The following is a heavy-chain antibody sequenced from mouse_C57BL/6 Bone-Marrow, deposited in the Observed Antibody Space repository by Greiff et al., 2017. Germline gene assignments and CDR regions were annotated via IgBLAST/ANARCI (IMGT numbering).Heavy chain of an antibody. V-gene: IGHV1-64*01. J-gene: IGHJ3*01. CDR1: GYTFTSYW. Sequence: QVQLQQSGAELVKPGASVKLSCKASGYTFTSYWMHWVKQRPGQGLEWIGMIHPNSGSTNYNEKFKSKATLTVDKSSSTAYMQLSSLTSEDSAVYYCERSKALWLRRGSWFAYWGQGTLVTVSA. CDR2: IHPNSGST. D-gene: IGHD2-2*01. CDR3: ERSKALWLRRGSWFAY.